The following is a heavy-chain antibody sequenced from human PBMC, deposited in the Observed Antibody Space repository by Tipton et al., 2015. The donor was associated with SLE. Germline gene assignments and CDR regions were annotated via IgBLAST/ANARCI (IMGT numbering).Heavy chain of an antibody. J-gene: IGHJ4*02. V-gene: IGHV3-48*03. Sequence: SLRLSCTASGMTMSGYEMNWIRQAPGKGLEWVSYISGNGGTIYYADSVRGRFTISRDNAENSLYLQMNSLGAEDSALYYCTTSPFLSHSSDGILYGNSWGQGALVTVSS. CDR1: GMTMSGYE. CDR2: ISGNGGTI. D-gene: IGHD2/OR15-2a*01. CDR3: TTSPFLSHSSDGILYGNS.